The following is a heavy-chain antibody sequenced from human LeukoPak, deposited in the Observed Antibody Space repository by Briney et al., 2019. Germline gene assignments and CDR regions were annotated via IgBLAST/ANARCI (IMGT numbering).Heavy chain of an antibody. Sequence: GGSLRLSCAASGVTLSPYWMHWVRQAPGKGLVWVSHISTDGTATTYADSVKGRFTISRDNAKSTLYLQMNSLRAEDTAVYYCVRDSNLSFDYWGQGSLVTVSS. CDR1: GVTLSPYW. V-gene: IGHV3-74*01. J-gene: IGHJ4*02. CDR3: VRDSNLSFDY. CDR2: ISTDGTAT. D-gene: IGHD1-14*01.